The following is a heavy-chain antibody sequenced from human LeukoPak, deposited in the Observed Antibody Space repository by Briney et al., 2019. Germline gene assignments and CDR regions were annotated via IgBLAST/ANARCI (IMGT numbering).Heavy chain of an antibody. Sequence: GASVKVSCKASGYTFTSYARNWVRQAPGQGLEWMGWINTNTGNPTYAQGFTGRFFSSLATSVSTAYLQISSLKAEDTAVYYCARINEYSSSSSDYWGHGTLVTVS. CDR2: INTNTGNP. D-gene: IGHD6-6*01. J-gene: IGHJ4*01. CDR1: GYTFTSYA. V-gene: IGHV7-4-1*02. CDR3: ARINEYSSSSSDY.